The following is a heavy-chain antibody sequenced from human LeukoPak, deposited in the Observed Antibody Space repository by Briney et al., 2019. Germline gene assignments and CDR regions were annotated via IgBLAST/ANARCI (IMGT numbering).Heavy chain of an antibody. D-gene: IGHD2-15*01. J-gene: IGHJ4*02. V-gene: IGHV1-18*01. CDR3: VRVHRSGGSCYFDY. CDR1: GYTFTSYG. Sequence: GASVKVSCKASGYTFTSYGISWVRQAPGQGLEWMGWISAYNGNTNYAQKLQGRVTMTTDTSTSTAYMELRSLRSDDTAVYYCVRVHRSGGSCYFDYWGQGTLVTVSS. CDR2: ISAYNGNT.